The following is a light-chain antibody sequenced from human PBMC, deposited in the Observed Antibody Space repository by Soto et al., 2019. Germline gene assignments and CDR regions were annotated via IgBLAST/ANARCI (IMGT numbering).Light chain of an antibody. CDR2: AAS. V-gene: IGKV1-39*01. CDR1: QSIATY. CDR3: QQSYSTPFT. Sequence: DIRMTQSPSSLSSSVGDGVTITCRPSQSIATYLNWYQQKPGKAPKLLIYAASSLQSGVPSRFSGSGSGTEFTLSISSLQPEDFATYFCQQSYSTPFTFGPGTKVDL. J-gene: IGKJ3*01.